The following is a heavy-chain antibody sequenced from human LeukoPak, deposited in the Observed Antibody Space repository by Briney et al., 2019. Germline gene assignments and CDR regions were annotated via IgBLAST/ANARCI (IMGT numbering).Heavy chain of an antibody. D-gene: IGHD6-19*01. V-gene: IGHV1-69*05. J-gene: IGHJ6*03. CDR3: ARAIDSSGWYVCRENYYYYYMYV. Sequence: ASVKVSCKASGGTFSSYAISWVRQAPGQGLERMGGIIPIFGTANYAQKFQGRVTITTDESTSTAYMELSSLRSEDTAVYYCARAIDSSGWYVCRENYYYYYMYVWGKGTTVTVSS. CDR1: GGTFSSYA. CDR2: IIPIFGTA.